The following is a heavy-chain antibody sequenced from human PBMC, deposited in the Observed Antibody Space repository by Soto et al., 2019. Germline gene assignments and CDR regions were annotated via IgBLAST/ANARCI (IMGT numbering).Heavy chain of an antibody. CDR2: IIPILGTA. Sequence: SVKVSCKASGGTFSSYAISWVRQAPGQGLEWMGGIIPILGTANYAQKFQGRVTITADESTSTAYMELSSLRSEDTAVYYCARSEMATISRFDYWGQGTLVTVSS. CDR3: ARSEMATISRFDY. J-gene: IGHJ4*02. CDR1: GGTFSSYA. V-gene: IGHV1-69*13. D-gene: IGHD5-12*01.